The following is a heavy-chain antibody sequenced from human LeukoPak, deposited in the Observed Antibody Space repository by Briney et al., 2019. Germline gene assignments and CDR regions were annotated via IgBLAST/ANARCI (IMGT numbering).Heavy chain of an antibody. V-gene: IGHV3-30*02. CDR1: GFTFSSYG. J-gene: IGHJ4*02. Sequence: PGGSLRLSCAASGFTFSSYGMHWVRQAPGKGLEWVAFIRYDGSNKYYTDSVKGRFTISRDNSKNTLYLQMNSLRAEDTAVYYCAKDRLRIVVVVAATGYFDYWGQGTLVTVSS. CDR2: IRYDGSNK. CDR3: AKDRLRIVVVVAATGYFDY. D-gene: IGHD2-15*01.